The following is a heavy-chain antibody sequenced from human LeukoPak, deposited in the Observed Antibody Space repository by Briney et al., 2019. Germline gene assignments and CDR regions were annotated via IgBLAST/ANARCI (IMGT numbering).Heavy chain of an antibody. D-gene: IGHD1-26*01. J-gene: IGHJ4*02. CDR2: IYTSGST. V-gene: IGHV4-4*07. CDR3: ARNGGSGTYYDGSFDY. Sequence: PSETLSLTCTVSGGSISSYYWSWIRQSAGKGLEWIGRIYTSGSTNYNPSLKSRVTMSVDTSKNQFSLKLSSATAADTAVYYCARNGGSGTYYDGSFDYWGQGTLVTVSS. CDR1: GGSISSYY.